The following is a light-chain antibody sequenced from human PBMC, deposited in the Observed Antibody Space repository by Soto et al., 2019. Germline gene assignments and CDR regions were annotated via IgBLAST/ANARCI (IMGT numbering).Light chain of an antibody. Sequence: DIVMTPSPDSLAVSLGERATINCKSSQSVLYSSNNKNCLAWYQQKPGQPPKLLIYWASTRESGVPDRFSGSGSGTDFTLTISGLQAEDVAVYHCQQYYSTPPITFGQGTRLEI. J-gene: IGKJ5*01. CDR3: QQYYSTPPIT. CDR1: QSVLYSSNNKNC. V-gene: IGKV4-1*01. CDR2: WAS.